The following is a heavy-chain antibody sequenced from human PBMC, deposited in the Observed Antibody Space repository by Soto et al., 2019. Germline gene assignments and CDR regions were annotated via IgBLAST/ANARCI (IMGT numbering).Heavy chain of an antibody. CDR3: ARELCGRSVWFDC. D-gene: IGHD3-16*01. Sequence: SETLSLTCTVSGGSISSYYWSWIRQPPGKGLEWIGYIYYSGSTNYNPSLKSRVTISVDTSKNQFSLKLSSVTAADTAVYYGARELCGRSVWFDCLGQGSLVTVSS. J-gene: IGHJ5*01. CDR1: GGSISSYY. CDR2: IYYSGST. V-gene: IGHV4-59*12.